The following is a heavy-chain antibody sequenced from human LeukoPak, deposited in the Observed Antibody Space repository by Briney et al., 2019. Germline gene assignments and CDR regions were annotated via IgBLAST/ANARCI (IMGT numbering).Heavy chain of an antibody. D-gene: IGHD3-10*01. J-gene: IGHJ4*02. V-gene: IGHV1-69*04. CDR2: IIPILGIA. Sequence: SVKVSCKASGGTFSSYAISWVRQAPGQGLEWMGRIIPILGIANYAQKFQGRVTITADKSTSTAYMELSSLRSEDTAVYYCARAGVVGVRGVTIAYFDYWGQGTLVTVSS. CDR1: GGTFSSYA. CDR3: ARAGVVGVRGVTIAYFDY.